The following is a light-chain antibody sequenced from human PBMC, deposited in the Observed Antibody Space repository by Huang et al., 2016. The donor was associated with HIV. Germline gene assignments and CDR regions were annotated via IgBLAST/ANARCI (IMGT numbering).Light chain of an antibody. CDR2: DAA. Sequence: DIQMTQSQSSLSASVGDRVTITCQASQDINKYLAWYHQKQGKAPKLLIYDAAKLETGVPSRFSGSGSGTTFTFTISSLQPEDIATYYCQQYHALPVTFGGGTKVEIK. CDR3: QQYHALPVT. V-gene: IGKV1-33*01. CDR1: QDINKY. J-gene: IGKJ4*01.